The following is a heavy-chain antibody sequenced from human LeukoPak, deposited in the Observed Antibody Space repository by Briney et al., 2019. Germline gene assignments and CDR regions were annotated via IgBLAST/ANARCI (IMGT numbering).Heavy chain of an antibody. D-gene: IGHD3-22*01. J-gene: IGHJ4*02. CDR2: ISTYNGNT. V-gene: IGHV1-18*04. CDR1: GYTFTGYY. CDR3: ARLPDYDSSGYTSSFDY. Sequence: ASVKVSCKASGYTFTGYYMYWVRQAPGQGLEWMGWISTYNGNTDYAQKFQGRVTMTTDTSTSTAYMELRSLRSDDTAVYYCARLPDYDSSGYTSSFDYWGQGTLVTVSS.